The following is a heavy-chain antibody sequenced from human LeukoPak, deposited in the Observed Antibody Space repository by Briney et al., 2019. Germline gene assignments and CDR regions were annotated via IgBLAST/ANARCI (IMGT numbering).Heavy chain of an antibody. D-gene: IGHD3-22*01. Sequence: GGSLRVSCAASGFTFSSYGMHWVRQAPGKGLEWVAFIRYDGSNKYYADSVKGRFTISRDNSKNTPYLQMNSLRAEDTAVYYCAKEVYDSSGPGPFDYWGQGTLVTVSS. CDR3: AKEVYDSSGPGPFDY. CDR2: IRYDGSNK. J-gene: IGHJ4*02. CDR1: GFTFSSYG. V-gene: IGHV3-30*02.